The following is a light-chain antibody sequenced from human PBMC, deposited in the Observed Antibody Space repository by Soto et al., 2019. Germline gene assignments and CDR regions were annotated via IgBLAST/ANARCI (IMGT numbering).Light chain of an antibody. CDR2: GTS. J-gene: IGKJ1*01. V-gene: IGKV3-15*01. CDR1: QSVSDN. CDR3: QQYKNWPPWT. Sequence: EIVMTLSPAALSVSPGERATLSCRASQSVSDNLAWYQQKPGQAPRLLIFGTSTRATGIPARFSGSGSGTEFTLTISSLQSEDFAVYYCQQYKNWPPWTFGQGTKVEIK.